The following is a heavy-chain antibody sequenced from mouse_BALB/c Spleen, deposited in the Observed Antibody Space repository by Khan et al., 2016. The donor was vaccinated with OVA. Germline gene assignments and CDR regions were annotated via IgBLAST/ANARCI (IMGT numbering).Heavy chain of an antibody. CDR2: IYPGSDNT. Sequence: QVQLKESGAELARPGASVKLSCKTSGYTFTDYNINWMRQRTGQGLEWIGEIYPGSDNTFYNEKFRGKATLTADKSSSTAYMQLSSLTSEDSAVSFCAREWAAWFPYWGQGTLVTVSA. CDR1: GYTFTDYN. V-gene: IGHV1-77*01. CDR3: AREWAAWFPY. J-gene: IGHJ3*01.